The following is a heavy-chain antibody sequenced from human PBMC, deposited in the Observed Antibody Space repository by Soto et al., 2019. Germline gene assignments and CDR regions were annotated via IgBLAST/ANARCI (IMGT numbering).Heavy chain of an antibody. J-gene: IGHJ4*02. CDR2: IDPSDSYT. D-gene: IGHD6-13*01. Sequence: VESLKISCKGSGYRFTSYWISWVRQMPGKGLEWMGRIDPSDSYTSYSPSFQGHVTISADKSISTAYLQWSSLKASDTAMYYCARHLFTSTWSLDYWGQGTLVTVSS. CDR3: ARHLFTSTWSLDY. CDR1: GYRFTSYW. V-gene: IGHV5-10-1*01.